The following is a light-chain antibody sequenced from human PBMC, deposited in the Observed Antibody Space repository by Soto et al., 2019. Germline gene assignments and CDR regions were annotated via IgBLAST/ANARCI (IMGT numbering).Light chain of an antibody. CDR2: GAS. V-gene: IGKV3-20*01. CDR3: QQYGSSPWT. J-gene: IGKJ1*01. CDR1: QIVTSDY. Sequence: DIVLTQSPGTLSLSPGDRVTLSCRASQIVTSDYLAWYHQEPGQAPRLLIYGASTMATGIPDRLSGSGSGTDFTLTISRLEPEDVAVYYCQQYGSSPWTFGQGTKVDIK.